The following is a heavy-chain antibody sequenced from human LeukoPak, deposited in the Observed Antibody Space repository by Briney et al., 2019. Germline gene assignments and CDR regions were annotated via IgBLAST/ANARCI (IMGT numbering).Heavy chain of an antibody. Sequence: GGSLRLSCAASGFTFDDYSMNWVRQAPGKGLEWISYISGSGFTIHYADSVKGRFTISRDNAKNSLYLQMNSLRAEDTALYYCARESSSSRGWDYYYYMDVWGKGTTVTVSS. CDR1: GFTFDDYS. J-gene: IGHJ6*03. D-gene: IGHD6-6*01. CDR2: ISGSGFTI. CDR3: ARESSSSRGWDYYYYMDV. V-gene: IGHV3-48*04.